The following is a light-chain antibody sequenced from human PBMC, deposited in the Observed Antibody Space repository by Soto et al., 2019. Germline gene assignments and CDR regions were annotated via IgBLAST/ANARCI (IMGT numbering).Light chain of an antibody. CDR3: SSDAGSNKYVV. J-gene: IGLJ2*01. Sequence: QSALTQPPSASGSPGQSVTISCTRTSSDVGAYNFVSWYRQHPGNAPKLIISEVSKRPSGVPDRFSGSKSGNTASLTVSGRQAEDEADYYCSSDAGSNKYVVFGGGTKLTVL. V-gene: IGLV2-8*01. CDR2: EVS. CDR1: SSDVGAYNF.